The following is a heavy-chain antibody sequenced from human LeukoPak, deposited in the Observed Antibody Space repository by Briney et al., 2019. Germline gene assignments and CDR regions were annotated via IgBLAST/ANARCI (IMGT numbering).Heavy chain of an antibody. D-gene: IGHD2-2*02. V-gene: IGHV1-18*04. CDR1: GYTFTSYG. CDR2: ISAYNGNT. CDR3: ARDCSSTSCYKGFDY. Sequence: ASVKVSCKASGYTFTSYGISWVRQAPGQGLEWMGWISAYNGNTNYAQKLQGRVTMTTDTSTSTAYMELRSLRSDDTAVDYCARDCSSTSCYKGFDYWGQGTLVTVSS. J-gene: IGHJ4*02.